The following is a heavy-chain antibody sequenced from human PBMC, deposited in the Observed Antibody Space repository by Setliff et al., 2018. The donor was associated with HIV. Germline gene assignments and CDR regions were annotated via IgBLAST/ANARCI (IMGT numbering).Heavy chain of an antibody. CDR1: GLTFSRSA. V-gene: IGHV3-21*01. CDR2: IIRDSSYI. CDR3: ARDGTTLLAAMDV. D-gene: IGHD1-7*01. J-gene: IGHJ6*03. Sequence: PGGSLRLSCAASGLTFSRSAMHWVRQAPGKGLEWVSSIIRDSSYIFDADSVKGRFTISRDNAQNSLYLQMNNLRVEDTAVYYCARDGTTLLAAMDVWGKGTTVTVSS.